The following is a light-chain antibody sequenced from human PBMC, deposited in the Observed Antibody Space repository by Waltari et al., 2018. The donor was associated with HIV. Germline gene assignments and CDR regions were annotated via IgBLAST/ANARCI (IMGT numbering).Light chain of an antibody. Sequence: SYVLTQPPSVSVAPGKTARITCGGNNIGSTSVPWYQQKPGQAPVLVIYDDSDRPSGIPERFAGSNSGNTATLTIRRVEAGDEADYYCQVWDSSSDHWVFGGGTKLTVL. CDR3: QVWDSSSDHWV. V-gene: IGLV3-21*04. J-gene: IGLJ3*02. CDR2: DDS. CDR1: NIGSTS.